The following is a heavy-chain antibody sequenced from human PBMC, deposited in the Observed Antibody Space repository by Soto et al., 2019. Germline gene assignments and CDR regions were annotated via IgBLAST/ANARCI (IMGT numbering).Heavy chain of an antibody. CDR2: ISYDGSNK. J-gene: IGHJ6*02. D-gene: IGHD5-18*01. CDR1: GFTFSSYG. CDR3: AKVGYSYGPKDYYYGMDV. Sequence: QVQLVESGGGVVQPGRSLRLSCAASGFTFSSYGMHWVRQAPGKGLEWVAVISYDGSNKYYADSVKGRFTISRDNSKNTLYLQMNSLRAEDTAVYYCAKVGYSYGPKDYYYGMDVWGQGTTVTVSS. V-gene: IGHV3-30*18.